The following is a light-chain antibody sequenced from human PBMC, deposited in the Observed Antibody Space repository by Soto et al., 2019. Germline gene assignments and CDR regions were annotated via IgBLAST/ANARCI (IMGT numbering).Light chain of an antibody. J-gene: IGLJ1*01. Sequence: LTQPASVSGSPGQSITISCTGTSSDVGGYNYVSWYQQHPGKAPKLMIYEVSNRPSGVSNRFSGSKSGNTASLTISGLQAEDEADYYCSSYTSSSTYVFGTGT. V-gene: IGLV2-14*01. CDR3: SSYTSSSTYV. CDR2: EVS. CDR1: SSDVGGYNY.